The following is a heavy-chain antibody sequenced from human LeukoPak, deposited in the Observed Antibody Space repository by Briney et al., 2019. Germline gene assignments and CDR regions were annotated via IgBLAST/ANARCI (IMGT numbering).Heavy chain of an antibody. CDR1: GFTFSSYG. CDR3: ARPQYYYDSSGYYDAFDI. CDR2: TRYDGSNK. Sequence: GGSLRLSCAASGFTFSSYGMHWVCQAPGKGLEWAAFTRYDGSNKYYADSVKGRFTISRDNSKNTLYLQMNSLRDEDTAVYYCARPQYYYDSSGYYDAFDIWGQGTMVTVSS. D-gene: IGHD3-22*01. V-gene: IGHV3-30*02. J-gene: IGHJ3*02.